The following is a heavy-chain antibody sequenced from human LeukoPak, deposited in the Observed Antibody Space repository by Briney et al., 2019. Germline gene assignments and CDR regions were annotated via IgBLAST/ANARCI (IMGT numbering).Heavy chain of an antibody. CDR3: ARAGGSYDAFDI. CDR1: GGSISSYY. CDR2: INHSGST. D-gene: IGHD1-26*01. Sequence: SETLSLTCTVSGGSISSYYWSWLRQPPGKGLEWIGEINHSGSTNYNPSLKSRVTISVDTSKNQFSLKLSSVTAADTAVYYCARAGGSYDAFDIWGQGTMVTVSS. V-gene: IGHV4-34*01. J-gene: IGHJ3*02.